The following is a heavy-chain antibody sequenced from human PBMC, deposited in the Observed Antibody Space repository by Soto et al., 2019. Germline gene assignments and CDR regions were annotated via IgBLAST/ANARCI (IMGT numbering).Heavy chain of an antibody. CDR3: ARGHYDFWSGYYDRFDY. Sequence: GGSLRLSCAASGFTFSSYWMSWVRQAPGKGLEWVANIKQDGSEKYYVDSVKGRFTISRDNAKNSLYLQMNSLRAEDTAVYYCARGHYDFWSGYYDRFDYWGQGTLVTVSS. D-gene: IGHD3-3*01. J-gene: IGHJ4*02. V-gene: IGHV3-7*01. CDR2: IKQDGSEK. CDR1: GFTFSSYW.